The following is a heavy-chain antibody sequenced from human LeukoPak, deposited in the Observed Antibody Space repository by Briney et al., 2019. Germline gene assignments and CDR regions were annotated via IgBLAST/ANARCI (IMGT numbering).Heavy chain of an antibody. J-gene: IGHJ6*04. Sequence: GESLKISCKGSGYGFTSYWISWERQMPGKGLEWMGRIDPSDSYTNYSPSFQGHVTISADKSISTAYLQWSSLKASDTAMYYCARLRGYYYGSGSYVDVWGKGTTVTVSS. V-gene: IGHV5-10-1*01. CDR1: GYGFTSYW. D-gene: IGHD3-10*01. CDR2: IDPSDSYT. CDR3: ARLRGYYYGSGSYVDV.